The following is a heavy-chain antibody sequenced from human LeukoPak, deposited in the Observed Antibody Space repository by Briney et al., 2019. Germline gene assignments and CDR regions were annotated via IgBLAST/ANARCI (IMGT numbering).Heavy chain of an antibody. V-gene: IGHV1-69*13. CDR1: GGTFSSYA. J-gene: IGHJ3*02. Sequence: GASVKLSCKASGGTFSSYAISWVRQAPGQGLEWVGGIIPIFGTANYAQKSQGRVTITADESTSTAYMELSSLRSEDTTVYYCARVGLVVSDAFDIWGQGTMVTVSS. CDR3: ARVGLVVSDAFDI. CDR2: IIPIFGTA. D-gene: IGHD3-22*01.